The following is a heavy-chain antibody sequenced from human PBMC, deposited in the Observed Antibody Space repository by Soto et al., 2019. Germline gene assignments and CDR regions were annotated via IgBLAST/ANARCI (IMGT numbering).Heavy chain of an antibody. J-gene: IGHJ6*02. CDR2: ISSSGSYT. V-gene: IGHV3-11*06. CDR3: ACVAPTIFGAQFHHNLVDV. CDR1: GFKFSDYH. D-gene: IGHD3-3*01. Sequence: QVQLVQSGGGLVKPGGSLRLSCAASGFKFSDYHMSWIRQAQGKGLEWISYISSSGSYTTYTDSVKGRFTISRDNDRSSLYLQMDSLRGEDTAVYYCACVAPTIFGAQFHHNLVDVWGQGTTVTVAS.